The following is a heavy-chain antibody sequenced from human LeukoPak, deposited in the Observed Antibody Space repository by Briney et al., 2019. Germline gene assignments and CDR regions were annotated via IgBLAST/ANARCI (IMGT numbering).Heavy chain of an antibody. V-gene: IGHV1-69*04. CDR2: IIPILGIA. Sequence: SVKVSCKASGGTFSSYAISWVRQAPGQGLEWMGRIIPILGIANYAQKFQGRVTITADKSTSTAYMELSSLRSADTAVYYCARGFTVYGSGSLDYWGQGTLVTVSS. CDR3: ARGFTVYGSGSLDY. J-gene: IGHJ4*02. CDR1: GGTFSSYA. D-gene: IGHD3-10*01.